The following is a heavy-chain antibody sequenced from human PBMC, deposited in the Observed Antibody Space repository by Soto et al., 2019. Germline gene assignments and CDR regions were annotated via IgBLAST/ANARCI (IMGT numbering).Heavy chain of an antibody. D-gene: IGHD6-13*01. V-gene: IGHV4-30-4*08. J-gene: IGHJ5*02. CDR1: GGSISDLGYC. Sequence: PSETLSLTCTVSGGSISDLGYCWSWNRQHPGKGREWIGCIYYSGSTYYNPSLKSRVTISVDTSKNQFSLKLSSVTAADTAVYYCARERPDGSRLDPWGQGTLVTVSS. CDR3: ARERPDGSRLDP. CDR2: IYYSGST.